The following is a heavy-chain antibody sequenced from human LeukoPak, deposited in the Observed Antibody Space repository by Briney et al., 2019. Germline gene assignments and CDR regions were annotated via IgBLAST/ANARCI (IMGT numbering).Heavy chain of an antibody. D-gene: IGHD3-16*01. Sequence: VASVKVSCKASGVIFSSYTFSWVRQAPGQGLEWMGKITPVSDLAHYAQKFQGRVTFTADTHTGTTYMELRSLRSEDTAVYCCARDRGLGLADSWGQGTLVSVSS. CDR1: GVIFSSYT. CDR3: ARDRGLGLADS. J-gene: IGHJ4*02. V-gene: IGHV1-69*04. CDR2: ITPVSDLA.